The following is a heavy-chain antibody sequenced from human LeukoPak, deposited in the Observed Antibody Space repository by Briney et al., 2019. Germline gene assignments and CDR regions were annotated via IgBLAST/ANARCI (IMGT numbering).Heavy chain of an antibody. V-gene: IGHV3-30-3*01. J-gene: IGHJ3*02. Sequence: GRSLRLSCAASGFTFSSYAMHWVRQAPGKGLEWVAVISYDGSNKYYADSVKGRFTISRDNSKNTLYLQMNSLRAEDTAVYYCARDLGTYLSGDDSSGFDAFDIWGQGTMVTVSS. CDR1: GFTFSSYA. D-gene: IGHD3-22*01. CDR3: ARDLGTYLSGDDSSGFDAFDI. CDR2: ISYDGSNK.